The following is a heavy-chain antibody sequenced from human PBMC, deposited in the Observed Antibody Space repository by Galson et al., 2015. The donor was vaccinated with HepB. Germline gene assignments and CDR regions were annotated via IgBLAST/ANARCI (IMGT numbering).Heavy chain of an antibody. D-gene: IGHD3-16*01. J-gene: IGHJ6*03. V-gene: IGHV1-18*01. Sequence: SVKVSCKASGYTFTSYGISWVRQAPGQGLEWMGWISAYNGNTNYAQKLQGRVTMTTDTSTSTAYMELRSLRSDDTAVYYCARGGARPSGYYYYYMDVWGKGTTVTVSS. CDR3: ARGGARPSGYYYYYMDV. CDR2: ISAYNGNT. CDR1: GYTFTSYG.